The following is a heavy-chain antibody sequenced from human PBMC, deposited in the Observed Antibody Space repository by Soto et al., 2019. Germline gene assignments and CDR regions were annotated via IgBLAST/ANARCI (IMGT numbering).Heavy chain of an antibody. CDR1: GYSFTNYA. CDR3: ARDRYYHDGSGLYWYFDL. Sequence: QVQLVQSGAEVKKPGASVKVSCKAPGYSFTNYAMHWVRQAPGQGLEWMGWINGGNGNTKYSEKFQGRVTITRDTSASTAYMELSSLRSEDTAVYYCARDRYYHDGSGLYWYFDLWGRGTLVTVSS. V-gene: IGHV1-3*01. J-gene: IGHJ2*01. D-gene: IGHD3-22*01. CDR2: INGGNGNT.